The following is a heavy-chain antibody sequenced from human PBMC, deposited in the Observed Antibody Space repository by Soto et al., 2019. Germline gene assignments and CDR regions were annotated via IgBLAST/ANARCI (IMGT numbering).Heavy chain of an antibody. Sequence: GGSLRLSCAASVFTLRDYWMHFVRQAPGKGLVWVSRINSDGSSTTYADSVKGRFIISRESAKNTLYLQMNSLRAEDTALYYCARDPAPSGWHDYWGQGTMVTVSS. CDR1: VFTLRDYW. V-gene: IGHV3-74*01. CDR2: INSDGSST. CDR3: ARDPAPSGWHDY. D-gene: IGHD6-19*01. J-gene: IGHJ4*02.